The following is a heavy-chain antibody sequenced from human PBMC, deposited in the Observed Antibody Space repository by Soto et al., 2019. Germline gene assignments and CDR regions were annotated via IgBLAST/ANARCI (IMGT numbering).Heavy chain of an antibody. V-gene: IGHV3-30*18. D-gene: IGHD2-15*01. CDR1: GFTFSAYV. Sequence: QVQLVESGGGVVQPGRSLRLSCAASGFTFSAYVMHWVRQVPGKGLEWVAAISADGRDVFYATSVEGRFTISRDNSKNTLYLQMDSLPSEDTSLYSCAKSVPDPACRGGGCHRTFDYWGQGTMVSVS. CDR2: ISADGRDV. CDR3: AKSVPDPACRGGGCHRTFDY. J-gene: IGHJ4*02.